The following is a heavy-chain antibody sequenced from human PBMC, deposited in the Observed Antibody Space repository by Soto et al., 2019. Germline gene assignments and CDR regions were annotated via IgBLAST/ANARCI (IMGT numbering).Heavy chain of an antibody. D-gene: IGHD4-17*01. CDR3: ARTTAVPNTLRSRYFFDY. CDR2: VYYSGTT. CDR1: GGSVSDKTYY. V-gene: IGHV4-61*01. Sequence: QVQLQESGPGLLKPSETLSLTCSVSGGSVSDKTYYWSWIRQPPGKRLEWSWYVYYSGTTNYNPSLKSRVTSSVDLSKNRFSLRLSSVTTADTALYYCARTTAVPNTLRSRYFFDYWGQGTLVTVSS. J-gene: IGHJ4*02.